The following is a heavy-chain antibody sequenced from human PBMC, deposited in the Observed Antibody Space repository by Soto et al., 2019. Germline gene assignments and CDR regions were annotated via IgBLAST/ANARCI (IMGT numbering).Heavy chain of an antibody. D-gene: IGHD6-13*01. CDR2: ISGSGRTT. Sequence: EVQLLESGGGLVQPGGSLRLSCAASGFTFSSYAMSWVRQAPGRGLEWGSAISGSGRTTYYADSVKGRFTISRDNSKNTLYLQMNSLRAEDTAVYYCAKRVSFDSSSSNYYFDYWGQGTLVTVSS. CDR1: GFTFSSYA. V-gene: IGHV3-23*01. J-gene: IGHJ4*02. CDR3: AKRVSFDSSSSNYYFDY.